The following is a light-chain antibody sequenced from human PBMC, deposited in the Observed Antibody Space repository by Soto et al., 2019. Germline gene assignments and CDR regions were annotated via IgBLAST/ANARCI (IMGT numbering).Light chain of an antibody. CDR3: QQYNSPPT. CDR1: QSISSW. Sequence: DLQMTQSPSTLSASVGDRVTITCRASQSISSWLAWYQQKPGKAPKLLIYKASSLESGVPSRFSGSGSGTEFTLTISSLQPDDSATYYCQQYNSPPTFGQGTRLEIK. V-gene: IGKV1-5*03. CDR2: KAS. J-gene: IGKJ5*01.